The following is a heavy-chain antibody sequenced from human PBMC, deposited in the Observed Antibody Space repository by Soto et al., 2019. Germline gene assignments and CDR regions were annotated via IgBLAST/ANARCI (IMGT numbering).Heavy chain of an antibody. CDR1: GGSFSGYY. CDR2: INHSGST. CDR3: ARRRDFDY. Sequence: PSETRSLTCAVYGGSFSGYYWSWIRQPPGKGLEWIGEINHSGSTNYDPSLKSRVTISVDTSKNQFSLKLSSVTAADTAVYYCARRRDFDYWGQGTLVTVSS. J-gene: IGHJ4*02. V-gene: IGHV4-34*01.